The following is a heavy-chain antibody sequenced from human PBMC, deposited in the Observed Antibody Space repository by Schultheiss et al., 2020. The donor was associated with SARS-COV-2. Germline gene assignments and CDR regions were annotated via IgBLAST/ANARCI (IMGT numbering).Heavy chain of an antibody. CDR2: ISSSSSYI. CDR1: GFTFSSYG. D-gene: IGHD1-14*01. CDR3: ARDAGGTLFDY. J-gene: IGHJ4*02. Sequence: GGSLRLSCAASGFTFSSYGMHWVRQAPGKGLEWVSSISSSSSYIYYADSVKGRFTISRDNAKNSLYLQMNSLRAEDTAVYYCARDAGGTLFDYWGQGTLVTVSS. V-gene: IGHV3-21*01.